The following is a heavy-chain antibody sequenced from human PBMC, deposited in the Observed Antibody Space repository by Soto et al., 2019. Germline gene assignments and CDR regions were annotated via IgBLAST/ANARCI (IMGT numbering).Heavy chain of an antibody. CDR1: GFTFSSYA. CDR3: ARLGSIAAAGTPDY. D-gene: IGHD6-13*01. J-gene: IGHJ4*02. V-gene: IGHV3-23*01. Sequence: GGSLRLSCAASGFTFSSYAMSWVRQAPGKGLEWVSAISGSGGSTYYADSVKGRFTISRDNSKNTLYLQMNSLRDEDTAVYYCARLGSIAAAGTPDYWGQGTLVTVSS. CDR2: ISGSGGST.